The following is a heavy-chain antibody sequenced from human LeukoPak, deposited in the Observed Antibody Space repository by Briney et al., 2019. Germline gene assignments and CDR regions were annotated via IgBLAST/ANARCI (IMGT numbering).Heavy chain of an antibody. Sequence: SETLSLTCTVSGGSISSTSYYWGWIRQHPGKGLEWIGYIYYSGSTYYNPSLKSRVTISVDTSKNQFSLKLSSVTAADTAVYYCARDHSNLNYYYGMDVWGQGTTVTVSS. V-gene: IGHV4-31*03. D-gene: IGHD1-14*01. J-gene: IGHJ6*02. CDR2: IYYSGST. CDR1: GGSISSTSYY. CDR3: ARDHSNLNYYYGMDV.